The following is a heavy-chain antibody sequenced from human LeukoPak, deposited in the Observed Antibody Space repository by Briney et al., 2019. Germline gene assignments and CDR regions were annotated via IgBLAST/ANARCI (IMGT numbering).Heavy chain of an antibody. CDR3: ASTDRITIFGVVSD. V-gene: IGHV4-38-2*02. D-gene: IGHD3-3*01. J-gene: IGHJ4*02. CDR1: GYSISSGYY. CDR2: IYHSGST. Sequence: SETLSLTCTVSGYSISSGYYCGWIRQPPGKGLEWIGSIYHSGSTYYNPSLKSRVTISVDTSKNQFSLKLSSVTAADTAVYYCASTDRITIFGVVSDWGQGTLVTISS.